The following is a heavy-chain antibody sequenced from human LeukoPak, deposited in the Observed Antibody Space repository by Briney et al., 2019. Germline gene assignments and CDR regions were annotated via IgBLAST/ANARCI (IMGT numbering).Heavy chain of an antibody. Sequence: ASVKVSCKASGYTFTSYGISWVRQAPGQGLEWMGWISAYNGNTNYAQKLQGRVTMTTDTSTSTAYVELRSLRSDDTAVYYCARSSLGAAGTDDYWGQGTLVTVSS. CDR3: ARSSLGAAGTDDY. J-gene: IGHJ4*02. V-gene: IGHV1-18*01. D-gene: IGHD6-13*01. CDR1: GYTFTSYG. CDR2: ISAYNGNT.